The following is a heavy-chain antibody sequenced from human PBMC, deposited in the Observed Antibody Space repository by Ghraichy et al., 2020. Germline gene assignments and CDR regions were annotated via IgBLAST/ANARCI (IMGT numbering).Heavy chain of an antibody. CDR2: IWYDGSNK. Sequence: GGSLRLSCAASGFTFSSYGMHWVRQTPGKGLEWVAVIWYDGSNKYYADSVKGRFTISRDNSKNTLYLQMNSLRAEDTAVYYCARARCGGDCYFSWGAPEAPHFQHWGQGTLVTVSS. J-gene: IGHJ1*01. V-gene: IGHV3-33*01. D-gene: IGHD2-21*02. CDR3: ARARCGGDCYFSWGAPEAPHFQH. CDR1: GFTFSSYG.